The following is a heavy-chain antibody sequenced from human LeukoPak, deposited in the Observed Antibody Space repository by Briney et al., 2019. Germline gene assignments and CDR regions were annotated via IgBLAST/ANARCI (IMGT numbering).Heavy chain of an antibody. CDR2: ISYDGSNK. Sequence: PGRSLRLSCAASGFTFSSYGMHWVRQAPGKGLEWVAVISYDGSNKYYADSVKGRFTISRDNSKNTLYLQMNSLRAEDTAVYYCAKVGDREGILTGYYPDYWGQGTLVTVSS. CDR1: GFTFSSYG. D-gene: IGHD3-9*01. J-gene: IGHJ4*02. V-gene: IGHV3-30*18. CDR3: AKVGDREGILTGYYPDY.